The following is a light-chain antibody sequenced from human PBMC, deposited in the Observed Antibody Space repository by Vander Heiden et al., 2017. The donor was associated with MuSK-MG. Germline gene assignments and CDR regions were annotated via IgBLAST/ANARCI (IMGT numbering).Light chain of an antibody. Sequence: SYELPQPLSVSVALGQTARFTCGGNNIGGKYVHWYQQKPGQAPVVVIYRDTNRPSGIPERFSGSNSGNTATLTISRAQAGDDGDYYCHVWDTSPVFGGGTKLTVL. CDR1: NIGGKY. J-gene: IGLJ2*01. CDR2: RDT. CDR3: HVWDTSPV. V-gene: IGLV3-9*01.